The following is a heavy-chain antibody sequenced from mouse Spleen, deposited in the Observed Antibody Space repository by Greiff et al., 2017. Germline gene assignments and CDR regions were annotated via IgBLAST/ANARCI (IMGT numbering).Heavy chain of an antibody. D-gene: IGHD2-14*01. CDR2: IDPEDGDT. CDR1: GFNIKDYY. CDR3: TVYYRYDDGYYYAMDY. Sequence: VQLQQSGAELVRPGASVKLSCTASGFNIKDYYMHWVKQRPEQGLEWIGRIDPEDGDTEYAPKFQGKATMTADTSSNTAYLQLSSLTSEDTAVYYCTVYYRYDDGYYYAMDYWGQGTSVTVSS. V-gene: IGHV14-1*01. J-gene: IGHJ4*01.